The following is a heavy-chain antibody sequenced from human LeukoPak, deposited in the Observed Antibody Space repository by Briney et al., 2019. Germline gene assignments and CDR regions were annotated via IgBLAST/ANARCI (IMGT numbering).Heavy chain of an antibody. CDR2: INSNSGGT. Sequence: ASVKVSCKASGYTFTGYYMHWVRQAPGQGLEWMGWINSNSGGTNYAQRFQGRVTMTRDTSISTAYMELSRLRSDDTAVYYCATLSGNSWEYYFDYWGQETLVTVSS. J-gene: IGHJ4*02. CDR3: ATLSGNSWEYYFDY. CDR1: GYTFTGYY. V-gene: IGHV1-2*02. D-gene: IGHD1-26*01.